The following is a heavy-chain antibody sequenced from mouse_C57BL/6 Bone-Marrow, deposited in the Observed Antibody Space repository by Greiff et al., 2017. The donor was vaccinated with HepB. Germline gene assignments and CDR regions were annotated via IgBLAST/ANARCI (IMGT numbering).Heavy chain of an antibody. Sequence: QVQLKQPGAELVKPGASVKLSCKASGYTFTSYWMHWVKQRPGQGLEWIGMIHPNSGSTNYNEKFKSKATLTVDKSSSTAYMQLSSLTSEDSAVYYCAINWDGGFDYWGQGTTLTVSS. CDR2: IHPNSGST. D-gene: IGHD4-1*01. V-gene: IGHV1-64*01. CDR1: GYTFTSYW. CDR3: AINWDGGFDY. J-gene: IGHJ2*01.